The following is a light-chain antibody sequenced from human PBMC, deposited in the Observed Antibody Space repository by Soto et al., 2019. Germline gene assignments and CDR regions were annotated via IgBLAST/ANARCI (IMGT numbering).Light chain of an antibody. J-gene: IGLJ3*02. Sequence: QSALTQPASVSGSPGQSITISCTGTSRDVGGYDFVSWYQQHPGKAPKLIIYEVSNRPSGVSNRFSGSKSGNTASLSISGLQAEDEADCYCNSYTSSRTLVFGGGTKLTVL. V-gene: IGLV2-14*01. CDR1: SRDVGGYDF. CDR3: NSYTSSRTLV. CDR2: EVS.